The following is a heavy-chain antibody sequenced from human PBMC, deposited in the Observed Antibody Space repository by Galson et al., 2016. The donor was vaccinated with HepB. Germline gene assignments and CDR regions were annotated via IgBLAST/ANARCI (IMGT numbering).Heavy chain of an antibody. CDR1: GFTFSDPW. V-gene: IGHV3-64D*06. CDR2: ISSNGDTT. Sequence: SLRLSCAASGFTFSDPWMTWVRQAPGKGLEYVAGISSNGDTTYFADSVKGRFTISRDNSKNTVYLQLSSLRVDDTAVYYCVKDGYSGSYDYWGQGTLVTVPS. J-gene: IGHJ4*02. CDR3: VKDGYSGSYDY. D-gene: IGHD1-26*01.